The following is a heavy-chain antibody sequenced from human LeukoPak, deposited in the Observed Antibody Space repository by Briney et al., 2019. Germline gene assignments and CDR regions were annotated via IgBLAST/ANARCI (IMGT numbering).Heavy chain of an antibody. CDR1: GFTFRDYW. Sequence: GGSLRLSCAASGFTFRDYWMNWVRQAPGKGLEWVASIKQDGSEKYYVGSVKGRFTISRDNAKNSLYLQMNSLRAEDTAVYYCARDGTSVVGSLDYWGQGTLVTVSS. V-gene: IGHV3-7*05. J-gene: IGHJ4*02. D-gene: IGHD2-15*01. CDR3: ARDGTSVVGSLDY. CDR2: IKQDGSEK.